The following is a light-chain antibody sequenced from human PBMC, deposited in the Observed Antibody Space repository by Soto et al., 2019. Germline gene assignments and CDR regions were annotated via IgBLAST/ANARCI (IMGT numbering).Light chain of an antibody. CDR2: GAS. CDR3: QQYNNWPPWT. CDR1: QSVSSN. V-gene: IGKV3-15*01. Sequence: EIVMTQSPATLSLSPGERATLSCRASQSVSSNLAWYQQKPGQAPRRLIYGASTRATGIPDRCSGSGSGTEFTLTISSMQSEDFAVYYCQQYNNWPPWTFGQGAKVEIK. J-gene: IGKJ1*01.